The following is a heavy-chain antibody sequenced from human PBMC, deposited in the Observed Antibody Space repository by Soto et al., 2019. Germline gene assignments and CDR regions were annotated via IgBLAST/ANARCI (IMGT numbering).Heavy chain of an antibody. CDR3: ARDHRLGRGYSYGATGYGMDV. V-gene: IGHV3-48*03. CDR1: GFTFSSYE. J-gene: IGHJ6*02. Sequence: GGSLRLSCAASGFTFSSYEMNWVRQAPGKGLEWVSYISSSGSTIYYADSVKGRFTISRDNAKNSLYLQMNSLRAEDTAVYYCARDHRLGRGYSYGATGYGMDVWGQGTTVTVSS. CDR2: ISSSGSTI. D-gene: IGHD5-18*01.